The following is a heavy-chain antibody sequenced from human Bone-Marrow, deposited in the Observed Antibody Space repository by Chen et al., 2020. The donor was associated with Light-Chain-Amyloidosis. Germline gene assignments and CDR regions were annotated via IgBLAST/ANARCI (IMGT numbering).Heavy chain of an antibody. D-gene: IGHD3-16*01. Sequence: EVQLVESGGGLVQPGESLRLSCAASGSTFSDYWMRWVCQAPGKGLEWVANIKQDTSEKYYVDSVKGRFTISRDNAKDSLYLQMSSLRAEDTAMYYCARHIVWGAPDYWGQGTLVTVSS. V-gene: IGHV3-7*03. CDR1: GSTFSDYW. J-gene: IGHJ4*02. CDR2: IKQDTSEK. CDR3: ARHIVWGAPDY.